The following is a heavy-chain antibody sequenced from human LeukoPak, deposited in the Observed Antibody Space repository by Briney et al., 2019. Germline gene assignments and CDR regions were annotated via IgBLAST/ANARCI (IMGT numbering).Heavy chain of an antibody. D-gene: IGHD6-6*01. CDR2: IYYSGST. CDR3: ARWAPRRQLVRSYYYYGMDV. V-gene: IGHV4-59*12. J-gene: IGHJ6*02. Sequence: SETLSLTCTVSGGSISSYYWSWIRQPPGKGLEWIGYIYYSGSTNYNPSLKSRVTISVDTSKNQFSLKLSSVTAADTAVYYCARWAPRRQLVRSYYYYGMDVWGQGTTVTVSS. CDR1: GGSISSYY.